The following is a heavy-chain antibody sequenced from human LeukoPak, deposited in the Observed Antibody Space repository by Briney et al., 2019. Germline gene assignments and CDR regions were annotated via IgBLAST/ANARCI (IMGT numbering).Heavy chain of an antibody. D-gene: IGHD6-19*01. J-gene: IGHJ6*02. Sequence: GESLRISCKGSGYSFTSYWISWVRQMPGKGLEWMGRIAPSDSYTNYSPSFQGHVTISADKSISTAYLQWSSLKASDTAMYYCAARQWYYYGMDVWGQGTTVTVSS. CDR1: GYSFTSYW. CDR3: AARQWYYYGMDV. V-gene: IGHV5-10-1*01. CDR2: IAPSDSYT.